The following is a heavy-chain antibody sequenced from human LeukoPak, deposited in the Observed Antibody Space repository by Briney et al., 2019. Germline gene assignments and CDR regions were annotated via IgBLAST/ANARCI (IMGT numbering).Heavy chain of an antibody. CDR3: ARDRDYVWGSYRYLFDY. V-gene: IGHV3-30-3*01. CDR2: ISYDGSNK. CDR1: TFTFSNYW. Sequence: GGSLRLSCAASTFTFSNYWMSWVRQAPGKGLEWVAVISYDGSNKYYADSVKGRFTISRDNSKNTLYLQMNSLRAEDTAVYYCARDRDYVWGSYRYLFDYWGQGTLVTVSS. J-gene: IGHJ4*02. D-gene: IGHD3-16*02.